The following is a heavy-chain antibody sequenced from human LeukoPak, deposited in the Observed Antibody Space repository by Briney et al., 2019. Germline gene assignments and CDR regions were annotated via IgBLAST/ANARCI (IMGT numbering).Heavy chain of an antibody. D-gene: IGHD2-2*01. V-gene: IGHV1-8*03. CDR1: GYTFTSYD. CDR3: ARGGRRVPAAKPIDP. J-gene: IGHJ5*02. Sequence: EASVKVSCKASGYTFTSYDINWVRQATGQGLEWVGWMNPNSGNTGYAQKFQGRVTITRNTSISTAYMELSSLRSEDTAVYYCARGGRRVPAAKPIDPWGQGTLVTVSS. CDR2: MNPNSGNT.